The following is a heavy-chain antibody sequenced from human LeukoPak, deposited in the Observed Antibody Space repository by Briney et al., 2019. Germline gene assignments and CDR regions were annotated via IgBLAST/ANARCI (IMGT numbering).Heavy chain of an antibody. CDR3: AREPGDHDYGDYGSRGGEGYFDY. CDR1: GYTFTSYG. J-gene: IGHJ4*02. Sequence: ASVKVSCKASGYTFTSYGISWVRQAPGQGLEWMGWISAYNGNTNYAQKLQGRVTMTTDTSTSTAYMELRSLRSDDTAVYYCAREPGDHDYGDYGSRGGEGYFDYWGQGTLVTVSS. D-gene: IGHD4-17*01. CDR2: ISAYNGNT. V-gene: IGHV1-18*01.